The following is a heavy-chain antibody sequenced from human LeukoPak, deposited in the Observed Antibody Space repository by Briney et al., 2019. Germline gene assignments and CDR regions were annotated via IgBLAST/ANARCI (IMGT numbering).Heavy chain of an antibody. V-gene: IGHV3-21*01. J-gene: IGHJ4*02. D-gene: IGHD3-10*01. CDR3: AGYYGSGSYDY. CDR2: ISSSSSYI. Sequence: GGSLRPSCAASGFTFSSYSMNWVRQAPGKGLEWVSSISSSSSYIYYADSVKGRFTISRDNAKNSLYLQMNSLRAEDTAVYYCAGYYGSGSYDYWGQGTLVTVSS. CDR1: GFTFSSYS.